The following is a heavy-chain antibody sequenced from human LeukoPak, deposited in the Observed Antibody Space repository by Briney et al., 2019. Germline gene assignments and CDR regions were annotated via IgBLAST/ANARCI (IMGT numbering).Heavy chain of an antibody. J-gene: IGHJ4*02. CDR1: GATVSSYA. CDR3: ARGKLEDGGYFDY. D-gene: IGHD1-1*01. CDR2: TIPIFATA. Sequence: SVNLPCKASGATVSSYAISWVRQAPGQRLEWMVETIPIFATANYAQKFQGRVTITADESTSTAYMELSSLRSEDTAVYYCARGKLEDGGYFDYWGQGTLVTVSS. V-gene: IGHV1-69*13.